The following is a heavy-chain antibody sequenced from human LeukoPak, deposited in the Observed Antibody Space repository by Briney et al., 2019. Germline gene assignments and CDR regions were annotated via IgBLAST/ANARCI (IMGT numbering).Heavy chain of an antibody. V-gene: IGHV3-33*01. CDR1: GFTFSSYG. J-gene: IGHJ6*02. CDR3: ARARRVGNDYYYYGMDV. D-gene: IGHD3-10*01. Sequence: GGSLRLSCAASGFTFSSYGMHWVRQAPGKGLEWVAVIWYDGSNKYYAVSVKGRFTISRDNSKNTLYLQMNSLRAEDTAVYYCARARRVGNDYYYYGMDVWGQGTTVAVSS. CDR2: IWYDGSNK.